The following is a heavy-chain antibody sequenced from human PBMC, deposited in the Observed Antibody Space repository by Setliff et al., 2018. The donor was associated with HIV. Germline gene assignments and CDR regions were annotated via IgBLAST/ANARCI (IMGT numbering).Heavy chain of an antibody. CDR2: TFYSGST. V-gene: IGHV4-39*02. CDR3: ATYLSDNYLDGAFDI. Sequence: SETLSLTCTVSGASVSTTGYYWGWLRQSPGKGLQCIGTTFYSGSTYYNPSLKSRVTISLDTPNNGFSLTLTSVTAADTALYFCATYLSDNYLDGAFDIWGRGTMVTVSS. CDR1: GASVSTTGYY. J-gene: IGHJ3*02. D-gene: IGHD3-3*01.